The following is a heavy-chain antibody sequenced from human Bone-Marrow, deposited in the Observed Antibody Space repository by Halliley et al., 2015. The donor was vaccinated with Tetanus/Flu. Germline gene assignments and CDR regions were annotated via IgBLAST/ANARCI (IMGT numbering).Heavy chain of an antibody. CDR2: ISKEGSFT. Sequence: SRISKEGSFTEYADSVKGRFTVSRDNAKSTVYLQMDSLRGDDTAVYYCTRGLDGQKYNNWYFDVWGRGTLVTVSS. D-gene: IGHD1-1*01. CDR3: TRGLDGQKYNNWYFDV. J-gene: IGHJ2*01. V-gene: IGHV3-74*03.